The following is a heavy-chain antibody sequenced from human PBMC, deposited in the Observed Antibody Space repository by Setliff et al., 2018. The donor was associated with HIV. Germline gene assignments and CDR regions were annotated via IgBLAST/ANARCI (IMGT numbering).Heavy chain of an antibody. V-gene: IGHV1-18*01. D-gene: IGHD3-22*01. CDR1: GYTFTGYF. J-gene: IGHJ1*01. CDR3: VRGVTRDISGYYRDEYFQH. Sequence: EASVKVSCKASGYTFTGYFIHWVRQAPGQGLEWMGWISPYNGDTRFAQSLQGRVTLTTDTSTNTAYMEMRTLRSDDTAVYYCVRGVTRDISGYYRDEYFQHWGQGTPVTVSS. CDR2: ISPYNGDT.